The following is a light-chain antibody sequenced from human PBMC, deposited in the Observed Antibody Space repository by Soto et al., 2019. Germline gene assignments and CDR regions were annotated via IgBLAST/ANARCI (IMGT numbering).Light chain of an antibody. Sequence: DVEMTQSPSTLPTSIGDRVTINCRASQNVSNWLAWYQQKPGKAHKLLSYKASRLESGVPSRFSASGSGNDFTLTINSLQSDDFATYFCQQYSKESTFGQGTKLEIK. CDR2: KAS. CDR3: QQYSKEST. CDR1: QNVSNW. J-gene: IGKJ2*01. V-gene: IGKV1-5*03.